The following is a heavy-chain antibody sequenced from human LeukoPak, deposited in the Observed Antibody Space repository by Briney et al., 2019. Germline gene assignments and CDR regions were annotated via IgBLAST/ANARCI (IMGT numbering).Heavy chain of an antibody. J-gene: IGHJ3*02. V-gene: IGHV1-24*01. CDR2: FDPEDGET. D-gene: IGHD1-26*01. CDR3: ATESGLGAYSGSYLYAFDI. Sequence: ASVKVSRKVSGYTLTELSMHWVRQAPGKGLEWMGGFDPEDGETIYAQKFQGRVTMTEDTSTGTAYMELSSLRSEDTAVYYCATESGLGAYSGSYLYAFDIWGQGTMVTVSS. CDR1: GYTLTELS.